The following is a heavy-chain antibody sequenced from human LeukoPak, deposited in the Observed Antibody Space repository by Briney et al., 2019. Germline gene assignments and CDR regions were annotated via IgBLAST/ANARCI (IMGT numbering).Heavy chain of an antibody. CDR2: ISGSGGST. CDR1: GFTFSSYA. V-gene: IGHV3-23*01. D-gene: IGHD6-19*01. J-gene: IGHJ4*02. CDR3: ATSNAVAGTFDFDY. Sequence: GGSLRLSCAASGFTFSSYAMSWVRQAPGKGLEWVSAISGSGGSTYYADSVKGRFTISRDNSKNTLYLQMNSLRAEDTAVYYCATSNAVAGTFDFDYWGQGTLVTVSS.